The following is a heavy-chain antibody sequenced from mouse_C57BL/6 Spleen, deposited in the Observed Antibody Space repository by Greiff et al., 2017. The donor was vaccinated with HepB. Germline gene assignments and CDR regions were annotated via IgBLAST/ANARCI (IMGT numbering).Heavy chain of an antibody. Sequence: EVKLMESGAELVRPGASVKLSCTASGFNIKDDYMHWVKQRPEQGLEWIGWIDPENGDTEYASKFQGKATITADTSSNTAYLQLSSLTSEDTAVYYCTRGKDWYFDVWGTGTTVTVSS. CDR3: TRGKDWYFDV. CDR2: IDPENGDT. V-gene: IGHV14-4*01. D-gene: IGHD1-3*01. CDR1: GFNIKDDY. J-gene: IGHJ1*03.